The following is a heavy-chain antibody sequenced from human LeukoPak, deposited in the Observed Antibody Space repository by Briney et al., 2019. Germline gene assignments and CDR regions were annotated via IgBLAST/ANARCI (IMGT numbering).Heavy chain of an antibody. J-gene: IGHJ5*02. CDR2: IIPIFGTA. CDR1: GGTFSSYA. D-gene: IGHD1-14*01. Sequence: SVKVSCKASGGTFSSYAISWVRQAPGQGLEWMGRIIPIFGTASYAQKFQGRVTITTDESTSTAYMELSSLRSEDTAVYYCARVVGGATGNNWFDPWGQGTLVTVSS. CDR3: ARVVGGATGNNWFDP. V-gene: IGHV1-69*05.